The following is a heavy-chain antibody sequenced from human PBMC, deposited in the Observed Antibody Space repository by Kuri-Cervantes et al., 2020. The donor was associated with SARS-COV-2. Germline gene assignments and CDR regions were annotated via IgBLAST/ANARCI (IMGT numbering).Heavy chain of an antibody. CDR2: ISYDGSNK. D-gene: IGHD6-13*01. V-gene: IGHV3-30*03. CDR3: ARDMSIAAAGTDY. Sequence: GESLKISCAASGFTFSSYGMHWVRQAPGKGLEWVAVISYDGSNKYYADSVKGRFTISRDNSKNTLYQQMNSLRAEDTAVYYCARDMSIAAAGTDYWGQGTLVTVSS. J-gene: IGHJ4*02. CDR1: GFTFSSYG.